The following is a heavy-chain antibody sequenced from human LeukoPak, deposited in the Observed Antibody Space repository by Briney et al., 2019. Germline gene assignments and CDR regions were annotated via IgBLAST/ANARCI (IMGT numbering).Heavy chain of an antibody. V-gene: IGHV1-18*01. J-gene: IGHJ4*02. D-gene: IGHD6-19*01. Sequence: ASVKVSCKASGYTFTSYGISWVRQAPGQGLEWTGWISAYNGNTNYAQKLQGRVTMTTDTSTSTAYMELRSLRSDDTAVYYCARDRGYSSGWYPNPVDYWGQGTLVTVSS. CDR1: GYTFTSYG. CDR2: ISAYNGNT. CDR3: ARDRGYSSGWYPNPVDY.